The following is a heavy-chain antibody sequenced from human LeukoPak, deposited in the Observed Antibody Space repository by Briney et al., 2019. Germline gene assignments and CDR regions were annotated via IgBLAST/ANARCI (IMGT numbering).Heavy chain of an antibody. CDR1: GGTFISYS. CDR2: IIPVFGSA. Sequence: VASVKVSCKASGGTFISYSISWVRQAPGQGLEWKGGIIPVFGSANYAQKFQGRVTITADESTSTAYMELSSLRSEDTAMYYCARAGGSSWYYSAFDIWGQGTMVTVSS. V-gene: IGHV1-69*13. D-gene: IGHD6-13*01. J-gene: IGHJ3*02. CDR3: ARAGGSSWYYSAFDI.